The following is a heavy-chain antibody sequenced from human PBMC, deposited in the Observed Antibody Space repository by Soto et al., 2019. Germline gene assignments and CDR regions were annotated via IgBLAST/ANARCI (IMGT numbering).Heavy chain of an antibody. CDR2: IYYSGTT. Sequence: PSETLSLTCTVSGGSISSGGYYWSWIRQHPGKGLEWIGYIYYSGTTYYNPSLRSRVTISVDTSKNQFSLKLSSVTAADTAVYYCARYYGSGSYYRLISWFDPWGQGTLVTVSS. CDR1: GGSISSGGYY. CDR3: ARYYGSGSYYRLISWFDP. V-gene: IGHV4-61*08. J-gene: IGHJ5*02. D-gene: IGHD3-10*01.